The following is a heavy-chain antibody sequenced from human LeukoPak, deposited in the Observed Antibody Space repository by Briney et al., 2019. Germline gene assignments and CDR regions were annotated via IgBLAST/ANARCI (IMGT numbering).Heavy chain of an antibody. CDR3: ARVSFGSGYYCYMDV. J-gene: IGHJ6*03. V-gene: IGHV4-61*02. CDR1: GGSISSGSYY. CDR2: IYTTGST. D-gene: IGHD3-10*01. Sequence: PSQTLSLTCTVSGGSISSGSYYWSWIRQPAGKGLEWIGRIYTTGSTNYNPSLKSRVTISVDTSENQFSLNLSSVTAADTAVYYCARVSFGSGYYCYMDVWGKGTTVTVSS.